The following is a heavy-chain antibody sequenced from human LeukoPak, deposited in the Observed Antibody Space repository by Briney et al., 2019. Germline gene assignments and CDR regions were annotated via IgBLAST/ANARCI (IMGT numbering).Heavy chain of an antibody. D-gene: IGHD4-17*01. J-gene: IGHJ4*02. CDR2: IKQDGSEK. V-gene: IGHV3-7*01. CDR3: TRGSYGDYEY. CDR1: GFTFSTYW. Sequence: GRPLRLSCAASGFTFSTYWMSWVRQAPGKGLEWVANIKQDGSEKYYVDSVKGRFTISRDNAKNSLYLQMNSLRAEDTAVYYCTRGSYGDYEYWGQGTLVTVSS.